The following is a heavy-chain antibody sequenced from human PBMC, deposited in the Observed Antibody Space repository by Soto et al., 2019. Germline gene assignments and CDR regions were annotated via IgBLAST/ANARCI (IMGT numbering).Heavy chain of an antibody. D-gene: IGHD1-7*01. CDR2: IYYSGST. J-gene: IGHJ4*02. CDR3: ARLRHWNSVLPVHF. CDR1: GGSLSSYY. Sequence: PSETLSLTCTVSGGSLSSYYWSWIRQPPGKGLECVGYIYYSGSTTYNPSLKSRVTISINTSKNQFSLKLSSVTAADTAVYYFARLRHWNSVLPVHFCGQGTRVTVSP. V-gene: IGHV4-59*01.